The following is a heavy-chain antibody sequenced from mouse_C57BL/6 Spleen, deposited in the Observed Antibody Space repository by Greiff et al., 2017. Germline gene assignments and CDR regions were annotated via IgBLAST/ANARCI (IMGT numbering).Heavy chain of an antibody. CDR1: GFTFSSYT. J-gene: IGHJ4*01. CDR3: ARLLITTVPGAMDY. V-gene: IGHV5-9*01. D-gene: IGHD1-1*01. CDR2: ISGGGGNT. Sequence: EVQLVESGGGLVKPGGSLKLSCAASGFTFSSYTMSWVRQTPEKRLEWVATISGGGGNTYYPGSVKGRFTISRDNAKNTLYLQMSSLRSEDTALYYCARLLITTVPGAMDYWGQGTSVTVSS.